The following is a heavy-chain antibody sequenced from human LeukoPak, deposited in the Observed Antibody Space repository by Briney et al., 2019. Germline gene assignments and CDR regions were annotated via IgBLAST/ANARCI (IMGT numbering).Heavy chain of an antibody. CDR1: GFTFSSYA. V-gene: IGHV3-23*01. CDR3: AKSYRRNYYDSSGYSSHFDY. J-gene: IGHJ4*02. D-gene: IGHD3-22*01. Sequence: PGGSLRLSCAASGFTFSSYAMSWVRQAPGKGLEWVPAISGSGGSTYYADSVKGRFTISRDNSKNTLYLQMNSLRAEDTAVYYCAKSYRRNYYDSSGYSSHFDYWGQGTLVTVSS. CDR2: ISGSGGST.